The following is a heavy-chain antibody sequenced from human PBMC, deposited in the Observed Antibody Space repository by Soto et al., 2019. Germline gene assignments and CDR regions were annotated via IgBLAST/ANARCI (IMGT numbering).Heavy chain of an antibody. Sequence: GASVKVSCKASGYSFTSYGINWVRQAPGQGLEWMGWISAKHGNTHYAQKLQGRVTMTTDTSTSTAYMELRSLTSDDTAVYYCTRDMLNLPLVGFQDNWFVPWGQGXLVTVSS. CDR2: ISAKHGNT. CDR1: GYSFTSYG. D-gene: IGHD3-10*02. CDR3: TRDMLNLPLVGFQDNWFVP. V-gene: IGHV1-18*01. J-gene: IGHJ5*01.